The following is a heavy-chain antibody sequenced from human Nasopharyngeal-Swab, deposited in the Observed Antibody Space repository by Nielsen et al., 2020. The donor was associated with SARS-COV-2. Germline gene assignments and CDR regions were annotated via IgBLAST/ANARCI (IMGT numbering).Heavy chain of an antibody. CDR3: ARVWNDGYNHGMDV. CDR2: IGTAGDT. D-gene: IGHD1-1*01. V-gene: IGHV3-13*01. CDR1: GFTLSSYD. Sequence: GESLKIPCAASGFTLSSYDMHRVRQATGKGLEWVPGIGTAGDTYYPGSVKGRFTISRENAKHSLYLQMNSLRAGDTAVYYCARVWNDGYNHGMDVWGQGTTVTVSS. J-gene: IGHJ6*02.